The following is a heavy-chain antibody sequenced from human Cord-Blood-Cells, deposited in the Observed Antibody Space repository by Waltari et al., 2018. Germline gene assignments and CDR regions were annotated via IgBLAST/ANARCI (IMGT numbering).Heavy chain of an antibody. CDR2: INHSGST. CDR1: GGSFSGYY. D-gene: IGHD3-22*01. CDR3: ARGGGYYYYSSGYYYYYGMDV. J-gene: IGHJ6*02. Sequence: ETLSLTCAVYGGSFSGYYWSWIRQPPGKGLEWIGEINHSGSTNYNPSLKSRVTISVDTSKNQFSLKLSSVTAADTAVYYCARGGGYYYYSSGYYYYYGMDVWGQGTTVTVSS. V-gene: IGHV4-34*01.